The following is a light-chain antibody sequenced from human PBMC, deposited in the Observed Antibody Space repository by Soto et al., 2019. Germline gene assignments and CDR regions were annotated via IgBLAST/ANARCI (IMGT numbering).Light chain of an antibody. J-gene: IGLJ3*02. V-gene: IGLV2-14*01. CDR3: SSYTSYTTLWV. CDR1: ANDIGNYNY. Sequence: QSALTQPASVSGSPGQSITISCTGTANDIGNYNYVSWYQQHPGKAPKLMIYGVSNRPSGVSNRFSGSKSGNAASLTISGPQAEDEADYYCSSYTSYTTLWVFGGGTKVTVL. CDR2: GVS.